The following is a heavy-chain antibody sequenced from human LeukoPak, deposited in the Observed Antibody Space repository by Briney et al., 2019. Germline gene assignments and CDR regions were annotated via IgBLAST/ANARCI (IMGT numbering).Heavy chain of an antibody. J-gene: IGHJ6*03. Sequence: PWGTLSLTCTVSGVSIRRYDWSWIRQPPGKGLEWIWYIYYSGSANYNPSLKRGGTISVDTSKHPLYLKLSSVTAADTAVYYCVRVGSGRSGMATILSLYYYYYYMDVWGKGTTVTVSS. V-gene: IGHV4-59*01. D-gene: IGHD5-24*01. CDR2: IYYSGSA. CDR1: GVSIRRYD. CDR3: VRVGSGRSGMATILSLYYYYYYMDV.